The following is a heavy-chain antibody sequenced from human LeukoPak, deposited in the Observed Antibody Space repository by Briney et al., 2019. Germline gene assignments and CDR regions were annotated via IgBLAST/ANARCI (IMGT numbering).Heavy chain of an antibody. CDR1: GFTFSSYS. V-gene: IGHV3-21*01. Sequence: PGGSLRLSCAASGFTFSSYSMNWVRQAPGKGLEWVSSISSSSSYIYYADSVKGRFTISRDNAKNSLYLQMNSLRAEDTAVYYCARDTTGRDGYNLDYWGQGTLVTVSS. CDR3: ARDTTGRDGYNLDY. CDR2: ISSSSSYI. J-gene: IGHJ4*02. D-gene: IGHD5-24*01.